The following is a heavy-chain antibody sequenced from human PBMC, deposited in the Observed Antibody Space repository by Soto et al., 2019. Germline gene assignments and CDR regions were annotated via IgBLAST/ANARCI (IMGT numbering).Heavy chain of an antibody. CDR2: VSSSTTI. CDR1: GFTFSSYS. D-gene: IGHD5-18*01. J-gene: IGHJ4*02. V-gene: IGHV3-48*02. CDR3: ARDLGYGPFDY. Sequence: EVQLVESGGGLVQPGGSLRLSCAASGFTFSSYSMNWVRQAPGKGLEWVSYVSSSTTIYYADSVKGRFTISRDNAKNSLYLQMNSLRDEDTAVYYCARDLGYGPFDYWGQGTLVAVSS.